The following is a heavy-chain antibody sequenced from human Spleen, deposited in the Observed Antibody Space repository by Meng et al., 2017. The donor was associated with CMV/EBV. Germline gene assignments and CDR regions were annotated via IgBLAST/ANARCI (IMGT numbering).Heavy chain of an antibody. Sequence: GGSLRLSCAASGFTFDDYAMHWVRQAPGKGLEWVSGISWNSGSIGYADSVKGRFTISRDNAKNSLYLQMSSLRAEDTAVYFCASYCSSSSCYVLRTFDYWGQGTLVTVSS. D-gene: IGHD2-2*01. V-gene: IGHV3-9*01. CDR1: GFTFDDYA. CDR3: ASYCSSSSCYVLRTFDY. CDR2: ISWNSGSI. J-gene: IGHJ4*02.